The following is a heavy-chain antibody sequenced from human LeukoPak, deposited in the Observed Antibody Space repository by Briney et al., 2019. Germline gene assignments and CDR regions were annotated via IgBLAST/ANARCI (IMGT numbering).Heavy chain of an antibody. CDR3: ARGQSRLLWFGELYGRSFDY. J-gene: IGHJ4*02. D-gene: IGHD3-10*01. CDR2: INPNSGGT. CDR1: GYTFTGYY. V-gene: IGHV1-2*02. Sequence: ASVKVSCQASGYTFTGYYMHWVRQAPGQGLEWMGWINPNSGGTNYAQKFQGRVTMTRDTSISTAYMELSRLRSDDTAVYYCARGQSRLLWFGELYGRSFDYWGQGTLVTVSS.